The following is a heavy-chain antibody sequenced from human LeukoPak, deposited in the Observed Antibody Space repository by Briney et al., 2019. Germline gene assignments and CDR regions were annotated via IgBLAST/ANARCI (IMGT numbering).Heavy chain of an antibody. Sequence: GGSLRLSCAASGFTFSSYGMHWVRQAPGKGLEWVAVISYDGSNKYYADSVKGRFTISRDNSKNTLYLQMNSLRAEDTAVYYCAKDYYDSSGYLDYWGQGTLVTVSS. CDR3: AKDYYDSSGYLDY. J-gene: IGHJ4*02. V-gene: IGHV3-30*18. D-gene: IGHD3-22*01. CDR2: ISYDGSNK. CDR1: GFTFSSYG.